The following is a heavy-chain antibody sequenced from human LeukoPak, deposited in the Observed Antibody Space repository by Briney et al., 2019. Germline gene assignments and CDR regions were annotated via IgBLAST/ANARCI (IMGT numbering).Heavy chain of an antibody. V-gene: IGHV3-9*01. J-gene: IGHJ4*02. CDR2: ISWNSGSI. Sequence: GGSLRLPCAASGFTLDDYAMHWVRQAPGKGLEWVSGISWNSGSIGYADSVKGRFTISRDNAKNSLYLQMDSLRAEDTALYYCAKDMGVWGSYRFDYWGQGTLVTVSS. CDR3: AKDMGVWGSYRFDY. CDR1: GFTLDDYA. D-gene: IGHD3-16*02.